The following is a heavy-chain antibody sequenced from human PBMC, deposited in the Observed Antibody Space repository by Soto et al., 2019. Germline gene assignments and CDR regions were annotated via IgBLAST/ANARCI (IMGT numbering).Heavy chain of an antibody. CDR2: MYHSGST. CDR3: ARDPGSSWPSYYHYGMDV. Sequence: SETLSLTCAVSGGSISSGGYSWSWIRQPPGKGLEWIGYMYHSGSTYYNPSLKSRVTISIDTSKNQFSLNLNSVTAADTAVYYCARDPGSSWPSYYHYGMDVWGQGATVTGSS. J-gene: IGHJ6*02. D-gene: IGHD6-13*01. V-gene: IGHV4-30-2*01. CDR1: GGSISSGGYS.